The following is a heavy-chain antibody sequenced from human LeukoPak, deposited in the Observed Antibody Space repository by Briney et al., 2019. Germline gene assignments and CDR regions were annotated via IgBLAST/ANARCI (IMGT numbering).Heavy chain of an antibody. CDR3: ARDVSMGATNFDY. J-gene: IGHJ4*02. CDR1: GFTFSDYN. CDR2: ISRSGSTK. Sequence: GGSLRLSCAASGFTFSDYNMRWIRQAPGKGLEWVSSISRSGSTKYYADSVKGRFTISRDNAKNSLYLQMNSLRAEDTAVYYCARDVSMGATNFDYWGQGTLVTVSS. D-gene: IGHD1-26*01. V-gene: IGHV3-11*04.